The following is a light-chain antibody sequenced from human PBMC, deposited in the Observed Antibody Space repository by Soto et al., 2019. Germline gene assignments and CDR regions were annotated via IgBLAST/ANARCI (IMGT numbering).Light chain of an antibody. CDR1: QSFSSAF. Sequence: EIVLTQSPGTLSLSPGERATLSCRASQSFSSAFLAWYQQKPGQAPRLLIYGASSRATGIPDRFSGSGSGTDFTLTISRLEPEDFAVYYCQQYGSSPGFTFGPGTKVDLK. CDR2: GAS. CDR3: QQYGSSPGFT. V-gene: IGKV3-20*01. J-gene: IGKJ3*01.